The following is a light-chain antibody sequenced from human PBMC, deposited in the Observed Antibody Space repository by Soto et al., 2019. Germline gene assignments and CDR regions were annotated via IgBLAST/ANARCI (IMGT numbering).Light chain of an antibody. CDR3: LHDYTYPLT. CDR1: QGIRND. V-gene: IGKV1-6*01. Sequence: AIQLTQSPSSLSASVGDRVTITCRESQGIRNDLGWYQQRPGTAPKLLIYAASNLQNGVPSRFSGSGSGTDFTLIISSLQPEDIATYYCLHDYTYPLTFGGGTKVEIK. CDR2: AAS. J-gene: IGKJ4*01.